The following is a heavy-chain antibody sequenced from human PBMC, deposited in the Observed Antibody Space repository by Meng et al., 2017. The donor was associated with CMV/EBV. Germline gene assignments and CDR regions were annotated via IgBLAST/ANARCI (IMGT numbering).Heavy chain of an antibody. J-gene: IGHJ5*02. CDR2: IYYSGST. V-gene: IGHV4-30-4*08. Sequence: LRLSCTVSGGSISSGDYYWSWIRQPPGKGLEWIGYIYYSGSTYYNPSLKSRVTISVDTSKNQFSLKLSSVTAADTAIYYCTREWSAYSVGWFDPWGPGTLVTVSS. CDR1: GGSISSGDYY. CDR3: TREWSAYSVGWFDP. D-gene: IGHD3-3*01.